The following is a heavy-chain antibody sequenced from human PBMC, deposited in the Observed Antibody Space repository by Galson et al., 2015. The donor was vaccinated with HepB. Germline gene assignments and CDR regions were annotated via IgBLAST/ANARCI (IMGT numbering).Heavy chain of an antibody. CDR1: GGTFSSYA. CDR2: IIPIFGIA. V-gene: IGHV1-69*13. D-gene: IGHD6-13*01. Sequence: SVKVSCKASGGTFSSYAISWVRQAPGQGLEWMGGIIPIFGIANYAQKFQGRVTITADESTSTAYMELSSLRSEDTAVYYCARVPDNSRVNWFDPWGRGTLVTVSS. CDR3: ARVPDNSRVNWFDP. J-gene: IGHJ5*02.